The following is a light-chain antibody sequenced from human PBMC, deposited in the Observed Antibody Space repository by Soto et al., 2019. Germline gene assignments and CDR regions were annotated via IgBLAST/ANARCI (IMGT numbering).Light chain of an antibody. CDR2: DVT. J-gene: IGLJ1*01. CDR1: SSDVGGYDY. Sequence: SVLPQPSSVSVSPGQSITISCTGTSSDVGGYDYVSWYQQHPGKAPKLMIYDVTNRPSGVSNRFSGSKSGNTASLTISGPQAEDEADYYCISYASINTYVFGTGTKVTVL. V-gene: IGLV2-14*01. CDR3: ISYASINTYV.